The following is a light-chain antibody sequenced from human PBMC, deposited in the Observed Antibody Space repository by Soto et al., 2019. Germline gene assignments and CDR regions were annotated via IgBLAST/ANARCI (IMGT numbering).Light chain of an antibody. V-gene: IGKV3-15*01. Sequence: EIVMTQSPATLSVSPGERATLSCRASQSVSNKLAWYQQKVGQAPSLLIYGASTRAAGIPARFSGSGSGKEFTLTISSLQAEDFEVYYCQQYDKWPLTFGGGAKVEIK. CDR1: QSVSNK. CDR3: QQYDKWPLT. CDR2: GAS. J-gene: IGKJ4*01.